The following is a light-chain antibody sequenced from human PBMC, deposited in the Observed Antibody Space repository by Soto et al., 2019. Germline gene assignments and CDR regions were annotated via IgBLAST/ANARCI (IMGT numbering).Light chain of an antibody. Sequence: DIQMTQSPCSLSASVGDRVTITCQASQDISNYLNWYQQKLGKAPKLLIYDASNLETGVPSRFSDSGSGTDFTFTISSLQPEDIATYYCQQYSHLITFGQGTRLEIK. CDR2: DAS. CDR3: QQYSHLIT. CDR1: QDISNY. V-gene: IGKV1-33*01. J-gene: IGKJ5*01.